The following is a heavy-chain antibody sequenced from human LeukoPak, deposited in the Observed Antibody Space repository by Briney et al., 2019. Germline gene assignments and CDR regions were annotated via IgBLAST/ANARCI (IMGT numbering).Heavy chain of an antibody. CDR3: ARDNSVGDTAWWFDP. CDR1: GYTFTAYY. CDR2: INPSGSDT. D-gene: IGHD1-26*01. Sequence: GASVKVSCKATGYTFTAYYMHWVRQAPGQGLEWMGLINPSGSDTVYAQKFQGRVTMTRDMSTSTDYMELSGLRFDDTAVYYCARDNSVGDTAWWFDPWGQGTLVTVSS. V-gene: IGHV1-46*01. J-gene: IGHJ5*02.